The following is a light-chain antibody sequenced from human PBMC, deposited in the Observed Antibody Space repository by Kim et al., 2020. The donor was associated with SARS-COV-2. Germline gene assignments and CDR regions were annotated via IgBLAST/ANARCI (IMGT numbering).Light chain of an antibody. CDR1: SLRSYY. CDR3: NSRDSSGNHLGV. Sequence: SSELTQDPAVSVALGQTVRITCQGDSLRSYYASWYQQKPGQAPVLVIYGKNNRPSGIPDRFSGSSSGNTASLTSTGAQAEDEADYYCNSRDSSGNHLGVF. V-gene: IGLV3-19*01. CDR2: GKN. J-gene: IGLJ2*01.